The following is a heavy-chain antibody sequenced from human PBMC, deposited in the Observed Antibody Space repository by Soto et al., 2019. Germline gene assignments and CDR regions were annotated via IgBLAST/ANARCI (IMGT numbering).Heavy chain of an antibody. D-gene: IGHD1-26*01. CDR2: INSKIDGVTS. Sequence: GGSLRLSCAPSGYTFSNRWMSWVRQARGKGLEWVGRINSKIDGVTSDYAAPVQGRFTISREDSKNTLYLQMNSLKTEDKAVYYCHQHHVGPYFDYWGQGSLVTVSS. CDR1: GYTFSNRW. J-gene: IGHJ4*02. CDR3: HQHHVGPYFDY. V-gene: IGHV3-15*01.